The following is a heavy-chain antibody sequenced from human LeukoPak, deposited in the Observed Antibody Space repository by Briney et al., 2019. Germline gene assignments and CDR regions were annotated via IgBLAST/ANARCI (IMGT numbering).Heavy chain of an antibody. V-gene: IGHV3-9*01. CDR3: AKDASVGDSSGWYPSYFDS. CDR1: GFPLDAFA. CDR2: ISWNSERI. D-gene: IGHD6-13*01. J-gene: IGHJ4*02. Sequence: GGSLRLSCAASGFPLDAFAMHWVRQGPGKGLEWVAGISWNSERIGYEDSVKGRFTISRDNAENYLYLQMNSLRGEDTAFYYCAKDASVGDSSGWYPSYFDSWGQGVLVTVSS.